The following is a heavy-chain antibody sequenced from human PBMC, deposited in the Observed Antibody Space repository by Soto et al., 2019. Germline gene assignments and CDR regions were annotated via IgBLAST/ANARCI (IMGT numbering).Heavy chain of an antibody. CDR2: IYYSGST. J-gene: IGHJ4*02. Sequence: SETLSLTCTVSGGSISSYYWSWIRQPPGKGLEWIGYIYYSGSTNYNPSLKSRVTISVDTSKNQFSLKLSSVTAADTAVYYCARRYGYNSLDYWGQGTLVTVSS. CDR3: ARRYGYNSLDY. CDR1: GGSISSYY. D-gene: IGHD5-12*01. V-gene: IGHV4-59*08.